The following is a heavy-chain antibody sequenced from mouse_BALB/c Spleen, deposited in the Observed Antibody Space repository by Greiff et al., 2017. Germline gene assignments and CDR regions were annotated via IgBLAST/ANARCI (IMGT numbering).Heavy chain of an antibody. CDR2: FHPYNDDT. D-gene: IGHD2-4*01. J-gene: IGHJ3*01. CDR3: ARGDDYDGAFAY. Sequence: QVQLQQPGAELVKPGASVKMSCKVFGYTLTTYPLEWMKQNHGKSLEWIGNFHPYNDDTKYNEKFKGKAKLTVEKSSSTVYLELSRLTSDDSAVYYCARGDDYDGAFAYWGQGTLVTVSA. V-gene: IGHV1-47*01. CDR1: GYTLTTYP.